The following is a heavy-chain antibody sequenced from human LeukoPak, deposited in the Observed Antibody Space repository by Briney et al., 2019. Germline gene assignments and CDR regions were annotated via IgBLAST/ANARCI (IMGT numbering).Heavy chain of an antibody. CDR2: INYSGST. Sequence: SETLSLTCTVSGGSVRTYYWSWIRQPPGKGLEWIAYINYSGSTNYNPSLESRVTISVDTSKNLSSLKFTSVTAADTAVYYCARHRPGERRFDPWGQGTLVTVSS. D-gene: IGHD3-16*01. CDR3: ARHRPGERRFDP. V-gene: IGHV4-59*08. CDR1: GGSVRTYY. J-gene: IGHJ5*02.